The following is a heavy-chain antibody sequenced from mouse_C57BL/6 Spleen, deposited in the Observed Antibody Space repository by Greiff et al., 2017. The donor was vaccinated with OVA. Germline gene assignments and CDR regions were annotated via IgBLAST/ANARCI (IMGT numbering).Heavy chain of an antibody. CDR2: INPNNGGT. CDR1: GYTFTDSY. CDR3: ARLTVADYYAMDY. Sequence: VQLQQSGPELVTPGASVKISCKASGYTFTDSYMNLVTQSHGKSLEWIGDINPNNGGTSYNQKLKGQATLTVDQSSSTAYMELRSLTSDDSAVYYCARLTVADYYAMDYWGQGTSVTVSS. D-gene: IGHD1-1*01. V-gene: IGHV1-26*01. J-gene: IGHJ4*01.